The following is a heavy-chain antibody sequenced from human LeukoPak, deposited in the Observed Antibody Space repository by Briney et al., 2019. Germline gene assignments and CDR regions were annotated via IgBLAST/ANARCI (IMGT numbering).Heavy chain of an antibody. CDR1: GGTFSSYA. CDR2: IIPIFGTA. V-gene: IGHV1-69*13. J-gene: IGHJ4*02. Sequence: GASVKVSCKASGGTFSSYAISWVRQAPGRGLEWMGGIIPIFGTANYAQKFQGRVTITADEPTSTAYMELSSLRSEDTAVYYCARDRIVGATSQFDYWGQGTLVTVSS. CDR3: ARDRIVGATSQFDY. D-gene: IGHD1-26*01.